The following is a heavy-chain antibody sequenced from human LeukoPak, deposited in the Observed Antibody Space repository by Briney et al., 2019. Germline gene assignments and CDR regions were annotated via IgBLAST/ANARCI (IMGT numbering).Heavy chain of an antibody. Sequence: PGGSLRLSCAASGFTFSTFAMIWVRQPPGKGLEWVAFIRYDGNNKLYADSMKGRFTISRDNSKNTLYLHINSLRAEDTAVYYCVKDNPLDYWGQGTLVIVS. CDR3: VKDNPLDY. CDR2: IRYDGNNK. CDR1: GFTFSTFA. V-gene: IGHV3-30*02. D-gene: IGHD1-14*01. J-gene: IGHJ4*02.